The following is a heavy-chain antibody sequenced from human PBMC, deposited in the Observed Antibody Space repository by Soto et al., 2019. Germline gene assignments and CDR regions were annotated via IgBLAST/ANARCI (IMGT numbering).Heavy chain of an antibody. D-gene: IGHD2-15*01. CDR3: ARVEQALLPSDF. Sequence: ASVKVSCKASCYTFTSYGISWVRQAPGQGLEWMGWISAYNGNTNYAQKLQGRVTMTTDTSTSTAYMELRSLRSDDTAVYYCARVEQALLPSDFWGQGTLFTVSS. J-gene: IGHJ4*02. CDR2: ISAYNGNT. CDR1: CYTFTSYG. V-gene: IGHV1-18*04.